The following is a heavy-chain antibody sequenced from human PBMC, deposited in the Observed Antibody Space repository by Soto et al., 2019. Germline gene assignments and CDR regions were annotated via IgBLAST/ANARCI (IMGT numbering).Heavy chain of an antibody. D-gene: IGHD2-15*01. J-gene: IGHJ3*02. CDR2: ISAYNGNT. Sequence: ASVKVSCKASGYTFTSYGISWVRQAPGQGLEWMGWISAYNGNTNYAQKLQGRVTMTTDTSTSTAYMELRSLRSDDTAAYYCAREARLAYCSGGSCYSSDAFDIWGQGTMVTVSS. CDR1: GYTFTSYG. CDR3: AREARLAYCSGGSCYSSDAFDI. V-gene: IGHV1-18*01.